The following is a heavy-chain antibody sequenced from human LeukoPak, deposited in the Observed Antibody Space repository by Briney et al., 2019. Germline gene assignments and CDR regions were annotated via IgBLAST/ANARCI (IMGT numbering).Heavy chain of an antibody. CDR3: ARDPRGYYYMDV. J-gene: IGHJ6*03. CDR2: IYYSGST. D-gene: IGHD3-10*01. Sequence: SETLSLTCTVSGGSISSYYWSWIRQPPGKGLEWIGYIYYSGSTNYNPSLKSRVTISVDTSKNQYSLKLSSVTAADPAVYYCARDPRGYYYMDVWGKGTTVTVSS. V-gene: IGHV4-59*01. CDR1: GGSISSYY.